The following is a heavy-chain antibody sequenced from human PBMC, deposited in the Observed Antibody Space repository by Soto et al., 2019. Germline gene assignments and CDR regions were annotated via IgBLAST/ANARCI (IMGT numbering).Heavy chain of an antibody. CDR2: IFHSGST. CDR3: ARITKWGSALRVGY. D-gene: IGHD2-21*02. Sequence: PGKGLEWIGEIFHSGSTNYNPSIKSRVTISVDKSKNQFSLNLTSVTAADTAVFFCARITKWGSALRVGYSGQAALLTV. J-gene: IGHJ4*02. V-gene: IGHV4-4*01.